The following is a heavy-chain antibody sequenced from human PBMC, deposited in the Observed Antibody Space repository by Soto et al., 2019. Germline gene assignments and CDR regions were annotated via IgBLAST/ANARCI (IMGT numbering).Heavy chain of an antibody. D-gene: IGHD3-3*01. CDR3: ARYAGVVFGVADDAFDI. J-gene: IGHJ3*02. CDR2: ISAYNGNT. Sequence: GASVKVSCKASGYTFTSYGISWVRQAPGQGLEWMGWISAYNGNTNYAQKLQGRVTMTTDTSTSTAYMELRSLRSDDTAVYYCARYAGVVFGVADDAFDIWGQGTMATVSS. CDR1: GYTFTSYG. V-gene: IGHV1-18*01.